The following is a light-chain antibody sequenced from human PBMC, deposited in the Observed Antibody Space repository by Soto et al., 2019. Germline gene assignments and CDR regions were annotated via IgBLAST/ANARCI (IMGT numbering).Light chain of an antibody. V-gene: IGLV2-14*01. Sequence: QSVLTQPASVSGSPGQSITISCTGTSSDVDGYNYVSWYQQHPGKAPKLMIYEVSNRPSGVSNRFSGSKSGNTASLTISGLQAEDEADYYCSSYISSSTVFGGGTKLTVL. J-gene: IGLJ2*01. CDR3: SSYISSSTV. CDR1: SSDVDGYNY. CDR2: EVS.